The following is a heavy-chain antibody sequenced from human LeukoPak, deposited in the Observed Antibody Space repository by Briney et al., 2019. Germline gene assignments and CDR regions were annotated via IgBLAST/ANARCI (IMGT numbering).Heavy chain of an antibody. CDR1: GGSISSSNW. Sequence: SETLSLTCAVSGGSISSSNWWSWVRQPPGKGLEWIGYIYHSGSTYYNPSLKSRVTISVDRSKNQFSLKLSSVTAADTAVYYCAKGYYYGSGTYADPFDYWGQGTLVTVSS. CDR2: IYHSGST. D-gene: IGHD3-10*01. J-gene: IGHJ4*02. CDR3: AKGYYYGSGTYADPFDY. V-gene: IGHV4-4*02.